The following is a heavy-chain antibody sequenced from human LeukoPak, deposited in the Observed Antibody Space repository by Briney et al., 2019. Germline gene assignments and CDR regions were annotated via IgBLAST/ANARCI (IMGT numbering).Heavy chain of an antibody. CDR3: ARQGVSIVVVPAARDWFDP. D-gene: IGHD2-2*01. Sequence: SETLSLTCAVYGGSFSGYYWSWIRQPPGKGLEWIGEINHSGSINYNPSLKSRVTISVDTSKNQFSLKLSSVTAADTAVYYCARQGVSIVVVPAARDWFDPWGQGTLVTVSS. CDR1: GGSFSGYY. V-gene: IGHV4-34*01. CDR2: INHSGSI. J-gene: IGHJ5*02.